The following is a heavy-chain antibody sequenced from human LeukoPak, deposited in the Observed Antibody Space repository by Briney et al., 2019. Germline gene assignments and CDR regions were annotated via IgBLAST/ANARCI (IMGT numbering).Heavy chain of an antibody. V-gene: IGHV4-59*01. CDR1: GSSISSYY. J-gene: IGHJ4*02. Sequence: PSETLSLTCTVSGSSISSYYWSWIRQPPGKGLEWIGYIYYSGSTNYNPSLKSRVTISVDTSKNQFSLKLSSVTAADTAVYYCARGSVWYFDYWGQGTLVTVSS. CDR3: ARGSVWYFDY. CDR2: IYYSGST.